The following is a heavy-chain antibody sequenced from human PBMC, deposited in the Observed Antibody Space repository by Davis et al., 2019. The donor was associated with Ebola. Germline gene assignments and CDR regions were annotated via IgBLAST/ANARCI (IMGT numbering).Heavy chain of an antibody. CDR3: ARREGGGLRFLEWLNWFDP. CDR1: GGSFSGYY. J-gene: IGHJ5*02. Sequence: GSLRLSCAVYGGSFSGYYWSWIRQPPGKGLEWIGEINHSGSTYYNPSLKSQVTISVDTSKNQFSLKLSSVTAADTAVYYCARREGGGLRFLEWLNWFDPWGQGTLVTVSS. D-gene: IGHD3-3*01. V-gene: IGHV4-34*01. CDR2: INHSGST.